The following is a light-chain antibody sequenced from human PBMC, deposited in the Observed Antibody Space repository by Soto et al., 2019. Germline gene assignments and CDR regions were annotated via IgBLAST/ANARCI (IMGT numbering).Light chain of an antibody. CDR3: GTWDSSLTAGV. CDR2: DNN. CDR1: SSNIGNNY. Sequence: QSVLTQPPSVSAAPGQKVTISCSGSSSNIGNNYVSWYQQLPGTAPKLLIYDNNKRPSGIPDRFSGSKSDTSATLGITGLQTGGEADYYCGTWDSSLTAGVFGGGTKLTVL. V-gene: IGLV1-51*01. J-gene: IGLJ2*01.